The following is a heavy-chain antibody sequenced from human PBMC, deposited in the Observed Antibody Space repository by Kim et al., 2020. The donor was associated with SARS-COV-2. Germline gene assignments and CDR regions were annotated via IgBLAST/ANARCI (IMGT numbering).Heavy chain of an antibody. J-gene: IGHJ3*02. CDR3: ARDPRYSGYDYYGWAETGDCSGGSCSDAFDI. D-gene: IGHD2-15*01. CDR1: GYTFTSYG. CDR2: ISAYNGNT. Sequence: ASVKVSCKASGYTFTSYGISWVRQAPGQGLEWMGWISAYNGNTNYAQKLQGRVTMTTDTSTSTAYMELRSLRSDDTAVYYCARDPRYSGYDYYGWAETGDCSGGSCSDAFDIWGQGTMVTVSS. V-gene: IGHV1-18*01.